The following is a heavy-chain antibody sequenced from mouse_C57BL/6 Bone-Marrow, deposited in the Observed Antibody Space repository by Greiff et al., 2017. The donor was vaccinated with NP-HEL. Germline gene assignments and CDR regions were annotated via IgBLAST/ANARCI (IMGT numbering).Heavy chain of an antibody. J-gene: IGHJ3*01. Sequence: VKLVESGPGLVQPSQSLSITCTVSGFSLTSYGVHWVRQSPGKGLEWLGVIWSGGGTDYNAAFISRLSLSKDNSKSQVFFKMNSLQADDTAIYYCARPNYYGSSLWFAYWGQGTLVTVSA. CDR2: IWSGGGT. D-gene: IGHD1-1*01. CDR1: GFSLTSYG. V-gene: IGHV2-2*01. CDR3: ARPNYYGSSLWFAY.